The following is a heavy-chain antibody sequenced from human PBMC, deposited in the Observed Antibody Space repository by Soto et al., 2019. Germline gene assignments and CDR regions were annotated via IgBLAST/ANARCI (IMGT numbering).Heavy chain of an antibody. CDR3: ARGYYFDY. CDR2: IYHSGST. Sequence: QLQLQESGSGLVKPSQTLSLTCAVSGGSISSGGYSWSWIRQPPGKGLEWIGYIYHSGSTYYNPSXXSXVXTSVDRSKNQFSLKLSSVTAADTAVYYCARGYYFDYWGQGTLVTVSS. V-gene: IGHV4-30-2*01. J-gene: IGHJ4*02. CDR1: GGSISSGGYS.